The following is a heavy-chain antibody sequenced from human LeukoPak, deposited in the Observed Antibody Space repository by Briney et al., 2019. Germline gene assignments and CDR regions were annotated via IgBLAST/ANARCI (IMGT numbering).Heavy chain of an antibody. D-gene: IGHD4-17*01. J-gene: IGHJ4*02. CDR1: GFTFSSYG. V-gene: IGHV3-30*02. Sequence: GGSLRLSCAASGFTFSSYGMHWARQAPGKGLEWVAFIRYDGTNKFYADSVKGRFTISRDRSMNTVYLQMNSLRVEDTALYYCARDRDYPRDYFDYWGQGTLVTVSS. CDR3: ARDRDYPRDYFDY. CDR2: IRYDGTNK.